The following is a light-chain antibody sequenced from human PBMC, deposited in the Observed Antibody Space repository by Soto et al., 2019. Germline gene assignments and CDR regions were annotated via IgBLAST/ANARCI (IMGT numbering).Light chain of an antibody. CDR3: QQSYTTPIT. CDR1: QGILTY. V-gene: IGKV1-27*01. CDR2: AAS. Sequence: DIQMTQSPSSLSASVGDRVTIACRASQGILTYLAWYQQKPGQVPELLIQAASTLQPGVPSRFSGSGSGTEFTLTISSLQPEDFATYFCQQSYTTPITFGQGTRLEI. J-gene: IGKJ5*01.